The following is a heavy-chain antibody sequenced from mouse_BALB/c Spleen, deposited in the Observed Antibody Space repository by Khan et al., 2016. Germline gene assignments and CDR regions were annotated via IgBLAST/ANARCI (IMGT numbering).Heavy chain of an antibody. Sequence: QVQLKESGPGLVAPSQSLSITCTVSGFSLTNSGVHLVRQPPGKGLDWLGVIWAGGSTDYNSALMSRLSITKDNSQNQVFLKMNSLQTDDTAMYYCARDDQDYDAWFASWGQGTLVTVSA. D-gene: IGHD2-4*01. J-gene: IGHJ3*01. CDR2: IWAGGST. CDR1: GFSLTNSG. CDR3: ARDDQDYDAWFAS. V-gene: IGHV2-9*02.